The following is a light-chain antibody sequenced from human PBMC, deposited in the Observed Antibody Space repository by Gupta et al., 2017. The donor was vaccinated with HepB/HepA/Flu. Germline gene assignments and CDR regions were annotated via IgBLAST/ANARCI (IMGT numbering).Light chain of an antibody. CDR1: SSNIGGYY. J-gene: IGLJ2*01. Sequence: QSELTQPPSASGTPGHRVTISCSGSSSNIGGYYTYWYQQFPGTGPKLLIYRNDQRPSGVPERFSGSKSGTSASLAISGLRSEDEAVYYCAAWDDSLTVVFGGGTKLTVL. CDR2: RND. CDR3: AAWDDSLTVV. V-gene: IGLV1-47*01.